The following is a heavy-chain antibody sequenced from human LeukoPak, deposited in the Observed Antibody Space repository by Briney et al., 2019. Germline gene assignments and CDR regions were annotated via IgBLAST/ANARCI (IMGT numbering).Heavy chain of an antibody. D-gene: IGHD1-26*01. CDR1: GGSISSSSYY. J-gene: IGHJ4*02. CDR2: IYYSGST. Sequence: SETLSLTCTVSGGSISSSSYYWGWIRQPPGKGLEWIGSIYYSGSTYYNPSLKSRVTISVDTSKNQFSLKLSSVTAADTAVYYCARDRIVGATPNYFDYWGQGTLVTVSS. V-gene: IGHV4-39*07. CDR3: ARDRIVGATPNYFDY.